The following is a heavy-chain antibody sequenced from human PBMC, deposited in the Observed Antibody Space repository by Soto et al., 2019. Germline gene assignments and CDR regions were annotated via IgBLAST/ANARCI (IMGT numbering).Heavy chain of an antibody. CDR1: GGSFSGYY. V-gene: IGHV4-34*01. CDR3: ASTYCSSTSCYDY. Sequence: SETLSLTCAVYGGSFSGYYWSWIRQPPGKGLEWIGEINHSGSTNYNPSLKSRVTISVDTSKNQFSLKLSSVTAADTAVYYCASTYCSSTSCYDYWGQGTLVTVS. CDR2: INHSGST. J-gene: IGHJ4*02. D-gene: IGHD2-2*01.